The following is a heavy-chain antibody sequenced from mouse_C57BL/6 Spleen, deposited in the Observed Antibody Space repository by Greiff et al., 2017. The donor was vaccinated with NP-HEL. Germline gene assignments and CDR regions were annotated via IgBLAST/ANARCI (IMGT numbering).Heavy chain of an antibody. D-gene: IGHD1-1*01. CDR3: ARIPPYYYCSSPYAMDY. CDR1: GYSFTGYY. J-gene: IGHJ4*01. CDR2: INPSTGGT. Sequence: EVQLQQSGPELVKPGASVKISCKASGYSFTGYYMNWVKQSPEKSLEWIGEINPSTGGTTYNQKVKAKATLTVDKSSSTAYMQLKSPTSEDSAVYYCARIPPYYYCSSPYAMDYWGQGTSVTVSS. V-gene: IGHV1-42*01.